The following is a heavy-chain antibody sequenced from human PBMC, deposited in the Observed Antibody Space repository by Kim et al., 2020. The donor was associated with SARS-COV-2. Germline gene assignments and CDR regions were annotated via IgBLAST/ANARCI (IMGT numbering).Heavy chain of an antibody. D-gene: IGHD2-2*01. CDR1: GFIFSSYE. Sequence: GGSLRLSCTASGFIFSSYEMNWVRQAPGKGLEWISYINHDGRTIYYADSVKGRFSISRDNAKYSLYLRMNSLRADDTAVYYCARGVRESAMPTLDYWGQGTLVTVSS. CDR2: INHDGRTI. J-gene: IGHJ4*02. V-gene: IGHV3-48*03. CDR3: ARGVRESAMPTLDY.